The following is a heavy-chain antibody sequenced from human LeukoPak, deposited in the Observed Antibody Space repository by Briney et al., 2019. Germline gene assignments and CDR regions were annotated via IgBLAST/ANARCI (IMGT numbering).Heavy chain of an antibody. J-gene: IGHJ4*02. CDR3: ARDRVYYGSGSTFDY. CDR2: IWYDGSNK. D-gene: IGHD3-10*01. Sequence: GGSLRLSCAASGFTFSSCGMHWVRQAPGKGLKWVAVIWYDGSNKYYADSVKGRFTISRDNSKNTLYLQMNSLRAEDTAVYYCARDRVYYGSGSTFDYWGQGTLVTVSS. V-gene: IGHV3-33*01. CDR1: GFTFSSCG.